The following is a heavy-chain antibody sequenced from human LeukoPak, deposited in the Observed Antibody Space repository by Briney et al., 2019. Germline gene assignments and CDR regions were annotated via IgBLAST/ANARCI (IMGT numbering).Heavy chain of an antibody. Sequence: PGGSLRLSCAASGFTFSSYAMSWVRQAPGKGLEWVSSISSSSSYIYYADSVKGRFTISRDNAKNSLYLQMNSLRAEDTAVYYCARSLTTVSPSNGVWGQGTTVTVSS. D-gene: IGHD4-17*01. J-gene: IGHJ6*02. CDR3: ARSLTTVSPSNGV. CDR2: ISSSSSYI. V-gene: IGHV3-21*01. CDR1: GFTFSSYA.